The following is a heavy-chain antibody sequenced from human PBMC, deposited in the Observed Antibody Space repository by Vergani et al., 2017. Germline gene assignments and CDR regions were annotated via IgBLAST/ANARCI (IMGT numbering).Heavy chain of an antibody. CDR3: AKARDPNCKGGNCYSYYYGLDL. D-gene: IGHD2-21*01. CDR1: GFTFSACP. Sequence: SGGGVIQPGGSVRLSCAASGFTFSACPMTWVRQAPGKGLEWVSAISARYPSTYYADSVKGRFTISRDNSKDTLYLQMNSLRVEDTAIYYCAKARDPNCKGGNCYSYYYGLDLWGQGTTVTVSS. CDR2: ISARYPST. V-gene: IGHV3-23*01. J-gene: IGHJ6*02.